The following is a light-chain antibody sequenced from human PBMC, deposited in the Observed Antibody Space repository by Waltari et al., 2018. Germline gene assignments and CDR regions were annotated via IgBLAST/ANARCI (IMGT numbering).Light chain of an antibody. CDR3: QAWDSGSVV. Sequence: SFELIQPPSVSVSPGQTASITCSGNKLGEKYVSWYQQRSGQSPLLVIYQDSKRHSGLPERFSGSTSGNTATLTISETQPMDEADYYCQAWDSGSVVFGGGTQLTVL. J-gene: IGLJ3*02. CDR1: KLGEKY. V-gene: IGLV3-1*01. CDR2: QDS.